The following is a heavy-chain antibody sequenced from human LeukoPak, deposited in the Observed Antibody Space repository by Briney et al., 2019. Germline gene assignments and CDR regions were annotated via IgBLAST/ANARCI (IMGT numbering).Heavy chain of an antibody. Sequence: GGSLRPSCAASGSSFSSYSMNWVRQAPGKGLEWVSSISSSSSYIYYADSVKGRFTISRDNAKNSLYLQMNSLRAEDTAVYYCASPPYGSGSYGNTWGQGTLVTVSS. J-gene: IGHJ5*02. V-gene: IGHV3-21*01. D-gene: IGHD3-10*01. CDR2: ISSSSSYI. CDR3: ASPPYGSGSYGNT. CDR1: GSSFSSYS.